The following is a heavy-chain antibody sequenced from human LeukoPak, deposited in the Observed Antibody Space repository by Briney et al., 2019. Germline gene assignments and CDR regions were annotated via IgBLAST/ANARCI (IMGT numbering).Heavy chain of an antibody. CDR3: VRDGQSDSACFDS. D-gene: IGHD4-11*01. CDR2: FYSSGST. CDR1: GGSLNSNAYY. V-gene: IGHV4-39*07. Sequence: PSETLSLTCTVSGGSLNSNAYYWGWIRHLPGKGLEWIGSFYSSGSTSSNPSLKRRVTVSVDTSRTQLSLKLGSVTDADTAVYYCVRDGQSDSACFDSWGQGILVTVSS. J-gene: IGHJ5*01.